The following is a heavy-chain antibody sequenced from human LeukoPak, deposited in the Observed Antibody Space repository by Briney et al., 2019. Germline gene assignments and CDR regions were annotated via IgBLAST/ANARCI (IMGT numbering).Heavy chain of an antibody. CDR2: INPNSGGT. CDR1: GYTFTDYY. D-gene: IGHD2-2*01. CDR3: ARANALYCSSTSCLFVY. J-gene: IGHJ4*02. V-gene: IGHV1-2*02. Sequence: GASVKVSCKASGYTFTDYYIHWVRQAPGQGLEWMAWINPNSGGTYYAQNFHDRITLTRDTSISTAYMELSRLRSDDTAIYYCARANALYCSSTSCLFVYWGQGTLVTVSS.